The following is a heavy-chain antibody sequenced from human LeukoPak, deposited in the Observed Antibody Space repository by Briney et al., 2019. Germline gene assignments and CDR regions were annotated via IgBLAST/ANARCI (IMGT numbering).Heavy chain of an antibody. CDR2: ISGGTT. V-gene: IGHV3-23*01. CDR3: AKSVYHSGNY. CDR1: GFTISTYG. D-gene: IGHD3-10*01. J-gene: IGHJ4*02. Sequence: GGSLRLSCAASGFTISTYGMSWVRQAPGKGLEGVSSISGGTTYYADSVKGRFTISRDNSKNTVSLQMNSLRAEDTAVYYCAKSVYHSGNYWGQGTLVTVSS.